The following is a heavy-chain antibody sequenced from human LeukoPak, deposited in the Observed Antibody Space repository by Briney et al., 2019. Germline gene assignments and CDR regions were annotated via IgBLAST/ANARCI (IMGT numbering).Heavy chain of an antibody. V-gene: IGHV3-11*06. D-gene: IGHD2-8*01. J-gene: IGHJ5*02. Sequence: GGSLRLSCAASGFTFSDYYMSWIRQAPGKGLEWVSYISSSSSYIYYADSVKGRFTISRDNAKNSLYLQMNSLRAEDTAVYYCARDRYCTNGVCYSNWFDPWGQGTLVTVSS. CDR2: ISSSSSYI. CDR3: ARDRYCTNGVCYSNWFDP. CDR1: GFTFSDYY.